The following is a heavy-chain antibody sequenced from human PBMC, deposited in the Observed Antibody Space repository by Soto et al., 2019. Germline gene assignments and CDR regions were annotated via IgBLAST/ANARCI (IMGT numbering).Heavy chain of an antibody. CDR2: INPSGGST. V-gene: IGHV1-46*01. Sequence: ASVRVSGRASGYNCTSYYMQWVRQAPGQGLEWMGIINPSGGSTSYAQKFQGRVTMTRDTSTSTVYMELSSLRSEDTAVYYCARGPKTKIAAVMAYWGQGTLVTVSA. CDR3: ARGPKTKIAAVMAY. D-gene: IGHD6-25*01. J-gene: IGHJ4*02. CDR1: GYNCTSYY.